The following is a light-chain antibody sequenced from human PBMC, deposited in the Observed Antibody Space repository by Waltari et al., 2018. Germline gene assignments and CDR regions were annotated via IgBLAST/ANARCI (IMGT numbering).Light chain of an antibody. Sequence: DIQMTQSPSTLSASVGDRVTITCRASQSINSWLAWYQQKPVKAPKLLIDKASNLASGVPSRFSGSGSGTEFTLTINSLQPDDFATYYCQQYYTFSVTFGQGTRLEIK. CDR1: QSINSW. V-gene: IGKV1-5*03. J-gene: IGKJ5*01. CDR3: QQYYTFSVT. CDR2: KAS.